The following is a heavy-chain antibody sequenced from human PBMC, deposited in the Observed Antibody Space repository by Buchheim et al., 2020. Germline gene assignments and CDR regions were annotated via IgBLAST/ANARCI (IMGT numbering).Heavy chain of an antibody. D-gene: IGHD2-2*01. V-gene: IGHV3-30*04. Sequence: QVQLVESGGGVVQPGRSLRLSCAASGFTFSSYAMHWVRQAPGKGLEWVAVISYDGSIKYYVDSVKGRFTISRDISKNTLYLQMNSLRAEDTAVYYCARVGSTGLPDNWFDPWGQGTL. CDR1: GFTFSSYA. J-gene: IGHJ5*02. CDR2: ISYDGSIK. CDR3: ARVGSTGLPDNWFDP.